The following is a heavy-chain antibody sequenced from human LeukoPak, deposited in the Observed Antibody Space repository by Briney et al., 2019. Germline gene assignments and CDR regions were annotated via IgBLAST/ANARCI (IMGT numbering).Heavy chain of an antibody. D-gene: IGHD4-23*01. CDR2: MCPSGRT. CDR3: ATSYDGKTAPYDL. CDR1: NDSISSYC. V-gene: IGHV4-4*08. Sequence: SETLSLTCTVSNDSISSYCCSWVRQPPGKGLEWIGFMCPSGRTDYNPPLKSRVTMSVDTSKNQLSMELRFLTAADTAVYYCATSYDGKTAPYDLWGHGTLVTVSS. J-gene: IGHJ5*02.